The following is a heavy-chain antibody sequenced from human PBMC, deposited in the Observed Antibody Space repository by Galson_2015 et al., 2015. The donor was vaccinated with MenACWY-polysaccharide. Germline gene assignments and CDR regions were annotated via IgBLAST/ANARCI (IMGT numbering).Heavy chain of an antibody. J-gene: IGHJ4*02. Sequence: SLRLSCAASGFSFSDYNMNWVRQAPGKGLEWVSIISRSASYIYYADSVKGRFTISRDNAKNSLYLQMNSLRAEDTAIYYCARDTGGSDYWGQATLVTVSS. V-gene: IGHV3-21*01. D-gene: IGHD3-16*01. CDR2: ISRSASYI. CDR3: ARDTGGSDY. CDR1: GFSFSDYN.